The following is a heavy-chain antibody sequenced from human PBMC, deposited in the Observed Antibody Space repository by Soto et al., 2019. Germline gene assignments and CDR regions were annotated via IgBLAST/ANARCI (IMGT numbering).Heavy chain of an antibody. J-gene: IGHJ4*02. CDR1: GDSINNRSYY. Sequence: PSETLSLTCTVTGDSINNRSYYWGWIRQPPGKGLEWIGGIYYSGSTYNNPSLKSRVSMSVDTSKDQFSLKLRSVTAADTALYYCARQRTSVVTQAYFDSWGQGSLVTAPQ. CDR3: ARQRTSVVTQAYFDS. V-gene: IGHV4-39*01. D-gene: IGHD2-21*02. CDR2: IYYSGST.